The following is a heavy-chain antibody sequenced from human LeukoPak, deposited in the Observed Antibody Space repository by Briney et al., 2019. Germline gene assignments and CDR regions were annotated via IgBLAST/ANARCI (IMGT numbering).Heavy chain of an antibody. CDR2: IGISSGNT. D-gene: IGHD5-24*01. CDR3: ARDYKYAFDN. Sequence: GGSLRLSCAASGFRFSDYCMNWVRQAPGKGLEWISYIGISSGNTNYADSVKGRFTISGDKAKNSLYLQMNSLRVEDTAVYYCARDYKYAFDNWGQGTLVTVSS. J-gene: IGHJ4*02. CDR1: GFRFSDYC. V-gene: IGHV3-11*06.